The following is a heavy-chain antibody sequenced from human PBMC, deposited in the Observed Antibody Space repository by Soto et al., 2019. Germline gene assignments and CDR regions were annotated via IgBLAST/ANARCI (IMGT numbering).Heavy chain of an antibody. Sequence: GGSLRLSCAASGFTFSNYGMSWVRQVPGKGLEWVSAISGSGGTTFYADSVKGRFTISRDNSKNTLDLQMNGLRAEDTAVYYCAKYCSSIDCSYFDYWGQGTLVTISS. D-gene: IGHD2-2*01. V-gene: IGHV3-23*01. CDR3: AKYCSSIDCSYFDY. CDR1: GFTFSNYG. J-gene: IGHJ4*02. CDR2: ISGSGGTT.